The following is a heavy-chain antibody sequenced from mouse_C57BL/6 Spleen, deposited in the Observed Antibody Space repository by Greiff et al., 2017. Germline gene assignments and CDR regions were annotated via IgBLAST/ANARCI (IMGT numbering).Heavy chain of an antibody. CDR2: ISDGGSYT. J-gene: IGHJ4*01. V-gene: IGHV5-4*03. CDR1: GFTFSSYA. D-gene: IGHD2-4*01. Sequence: EVKVVESGGGLVKPGGSLKLSCAASGFTFSSYAMSWVRQTPEKRLEWVATISDGGSYTYYPDNVKGRFTISRDNAKNNLYLQMSHLKSEDTAMYYCARGYDYHYYAMDYWGQGTSVTVSS. CDR3: ARGYDYHYYAMDY.